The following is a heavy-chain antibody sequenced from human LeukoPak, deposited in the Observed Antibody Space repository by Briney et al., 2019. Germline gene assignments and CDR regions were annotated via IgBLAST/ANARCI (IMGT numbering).Heavy chain of an antibody. CDR3: ARVHNDILTDDSLGDKFDY. Sequence: LRLSCAASGFTFDDYAMHWIRQSPGKGLEWIGYIYHTGGTYYNPSLKSRVTMSEDRSKNQLSLRLSSVTAADTAVYYCARVHNDILTDDSLGDKFDYWGQGTLVTVSS. V-gene: IGHV4-30-2*06. CDR2: IYHTGGT. CDR1: GFTFDDYA. J-gene: IGHJ4*02. D-gene: IGHD3-9*01.